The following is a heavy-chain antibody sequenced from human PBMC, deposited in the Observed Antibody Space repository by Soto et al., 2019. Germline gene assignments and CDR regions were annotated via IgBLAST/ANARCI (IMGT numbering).Heavy chain of an antibody. CDR2: INAGNGNT. V-gene: IGHV1-3*01. J-gene: IGHJ4*02. CDR1: GYTFTSYA. Sequence: QVQLVQSGAEVKKPGASVKVSCKASGYTFTSYAMHWVRQAPGQRLEWMGWINAGNGNTKYSQKFQGRVTITRDTSASTAYTELSSLRSEDTAVYYCARMVGYYDFWSGSDRAYFDYWGQGTLVTVSS. D-gene: IGHD3-3*01. CDR3: ARMVGYYDFWSGSDRAYFDY.